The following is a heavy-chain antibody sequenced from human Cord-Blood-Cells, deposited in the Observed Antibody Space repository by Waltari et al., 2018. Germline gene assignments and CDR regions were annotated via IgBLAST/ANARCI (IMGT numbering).Heavy chain of an antibody. CDR1: GFTFSSHE. Sequence: EVQLLESGGGLVQPGGSLRLSCAASGFTFSSHELNSVRQAPWKGLEWVSYISSSGSTIYYADSVKGRFTISRDNAKNSLYLQMNSLRAEDTAVYYCARAVAVADENYYGMDVWGQGTTVTVSS. V-gene: IGHV3-48*03. J-gene: IGHJ6*02. CDR3: ARAVAVADENYYGMDV. CDR2: ISSSGSTI. D-gene: IGHD6-19*01.